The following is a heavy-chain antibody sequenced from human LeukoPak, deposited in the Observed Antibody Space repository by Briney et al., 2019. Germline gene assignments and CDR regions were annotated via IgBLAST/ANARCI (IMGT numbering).Heavy chain of an antibody. CDR3: ARVPWGYYYMDV. D-gene: IGHD7-27*01. CDR2: ISTSSTTI. CDR1: GFTFSDSY. V-gene: IGHV3-11*04. J-gene: IGHJ6*03. Sequence: PGGSLRLSCAASGFTFSDSYMSWIRQAPGKGLEWVSYISTSSTTIHYADSVKGRFTISRDNAKNSLYLQMNSLRAEDTAVHYCARVPWGYYYMDVWGKGTTVTISS.